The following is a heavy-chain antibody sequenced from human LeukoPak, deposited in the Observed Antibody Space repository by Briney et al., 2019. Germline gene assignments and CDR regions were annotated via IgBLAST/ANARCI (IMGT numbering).Heavy chain of an antibody. CDR3: AKGGSSSVLWVAFDI. CDR1: GFTLDDYV. Sequence: GGSLSLSYAASGFTLDDYVLHWVRQAPAKGLDWVSGISWNSGSIGYAGSVKGRFTISRDNAKNSLYLQMNSLRAEDMALYYCAKGGSSSVLWVAFDIWGQGTMVTVSS. J-gene: IGHJ3*02. CDR2: ISWNSGSI. V-gene: IGHV3-9*03. D-gene: IGHD6-6*01.